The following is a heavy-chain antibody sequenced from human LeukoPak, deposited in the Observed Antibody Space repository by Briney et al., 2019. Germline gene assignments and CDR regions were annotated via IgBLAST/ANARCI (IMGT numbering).Heavy chain of an antibody. CDR1: GYTFTGHF. CDR2: IKPKSGAT. Sequence: ASVKVSCKASGYTFTGHFMNWVRQAPEQGLEWMGWIKPKSGATAYAQKFQGRVTMTRDTAINTAYLELSSLTSDDTADYYCARVREWEEISGAIPDYFDYWGQGTLITVSS. J-gene: IGHJ4*02. D-gene: IGHD3-3*01. CDR3: ARVREWEEISGAIPDYFDY. V-gene: IGHV1-2*02.